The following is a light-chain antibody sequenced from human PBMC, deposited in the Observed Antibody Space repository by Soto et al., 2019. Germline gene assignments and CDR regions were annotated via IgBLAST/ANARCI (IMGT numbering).Light chain of an antibody. Sequence: DIQMTQSPSSLSASVGDRVSITCRASQGISNYLAWYQQKPGKVPKLLIYAASTLQSGVPSRFSGSGSGTDFTLTISSLQPEDVATYSCQKYNSAPRAFGQGTRLEIK. V-gene: IGKV1-27*01. CDR2: AAS. CDR1: QGISNY. CDR3: QKYNSAPRA. J-gene: IGKJ5*01.